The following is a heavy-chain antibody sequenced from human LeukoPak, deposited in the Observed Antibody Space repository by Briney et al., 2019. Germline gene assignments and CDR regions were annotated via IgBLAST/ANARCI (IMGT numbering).Heavy chain of an antibody. J-gene: IGHJ5*02. CDR2: IIPIFGAA. CDR3: ARDRPGRYCSTISCYSASPFDP. CDR1: GGTVSRYP. Sequence: ASVKVSCKASGGTVSRYPISWVRQAPGQGLEWMGGIIPIFGAANYAQKFQGRVTITADESTSTAYMELSSLRSEDTAVYYCARDRPGRYCSTISCYSASPFDPWGQGTLVTVSS. D-gene: IGHD2-2*02. V-gene: IGHV1-69*13.